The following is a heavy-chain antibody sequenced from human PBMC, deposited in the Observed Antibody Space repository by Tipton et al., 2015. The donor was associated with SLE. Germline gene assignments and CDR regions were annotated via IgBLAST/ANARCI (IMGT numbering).Heavy chain of an antibody. J-gene: IGHJ2*01. V-gene: IGHV4-38-2*01. CDR3: ARGRGGSWSYWYFDL. Sequence: TLSLTCAVSGYSISSGYYWGWIRQPPGKGLEWIGSIYHSGSTYYNPSLKSRDTISVDTSKNQFSLKLSSVTAADTAVYYCARGRGGSWSYWYFDLWGRGTLVTVSS. D-gene: IGHD6-13*01. CDR2: IYHSGST. CDR1: GYSISSGYY.